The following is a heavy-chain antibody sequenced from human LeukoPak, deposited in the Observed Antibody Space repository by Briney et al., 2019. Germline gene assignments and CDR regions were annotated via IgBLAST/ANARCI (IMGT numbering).Heavy chain of an antibody. V-gene: IGHV1-69*06. J-gene: IGHJ6*04. CDR3: ASATLRCSGGSCYEMDV. CDR1: GGAFSSYV. CDR2: IIPIFGTA. Sequence: ASVKVSCKASGGAFSSYVISWVRQAPGQGLEWMGGIIPIFGTADYAQKFQGRLTITADKSTSTAYMELSSLRSEDTAIYYCASATLRCSGGSCYEMDVWGKGTTVTVSS. D-gene: IGHD2-15*01.